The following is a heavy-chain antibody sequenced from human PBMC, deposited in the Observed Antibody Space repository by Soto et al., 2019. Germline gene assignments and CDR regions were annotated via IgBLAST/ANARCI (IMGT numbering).Heavy chain of an antibody. D-gene: IGHD6-13*01. CDR2: IYSGGIT. CDR3: ARSSNSIAAAGTGFDY. CDR1: GFTVSSNY. J-gene: IGHJ4*02. V-gene: IGHV3-53*01. Sequence: PGGSLRLSCAASGFTVSSNYISWVRQAPWKGLEWVSVIYSGGITYYADSVKGRFTISRDNSKNTLYLQMNSLRAEDTAVYYCARSSNSIAAAGTGFDYCGQGTLVTVSS.